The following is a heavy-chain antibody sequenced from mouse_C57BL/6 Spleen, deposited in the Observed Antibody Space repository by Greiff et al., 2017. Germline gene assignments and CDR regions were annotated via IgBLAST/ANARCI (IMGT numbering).Heavy chain of an antibody. J-gene: IGHJ1*03. CDR2: IYPGDGDT. CDR1: GYAFSSSW. Sequence: VKLQESGPELVKPGASVKISCKASGYAFSSSWMNWVKQRPGKGLEWIGRIYPGDGDTNYNGKFKGKATLTADKSSSTAYMQLSSLTSEDSAVYFCARYYGNPYWYFDVWGTGTTVTVSS. CDR3: ARYYGNPYWYFDV. D-gene: IGHD2-1*01. V-gene: IGHV1-82*01.